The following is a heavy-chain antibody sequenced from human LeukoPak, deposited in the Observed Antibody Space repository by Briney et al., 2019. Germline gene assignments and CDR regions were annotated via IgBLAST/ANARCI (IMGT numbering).Heavy chain of an antibody. CDR1: GFTFSSDS. J-gene: IGHJ4*02. V-gene: IGHV3-21*01. Sequence: GGSLRLSCAASGFTFSSDSMNWVRQAPGKGLEWVSSISSSSSYIYYADSVKGRFTISRDNAKNSLYLQMNSLRAEDTAVYYCARDLDGTVTNYFDYWGQGTLVTVSS. D-gene: IGHD4-11*01. CDR3: ARDLDGTVTNYFDY. CDR2: ISSSSSYI.